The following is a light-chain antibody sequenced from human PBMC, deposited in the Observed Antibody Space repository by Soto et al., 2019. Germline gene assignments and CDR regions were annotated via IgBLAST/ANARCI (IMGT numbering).Light chain of an antibody. CDR1: QSVGIN. V-gene: IGKV3-15*01. CDR2: GVS. Sequence: EIVMTQSPATLSVSPGGGATLSCTASQSVGINLAWYQQKPAQAPRLLIYGVSTRATGTPARFSGSGSGTEFTLTISSVQSEDVAVYYCQQYNYWLQTFGQGTKVDIK. J-gene: IGKJ1*01. CDR3: QQYNYWLQT.